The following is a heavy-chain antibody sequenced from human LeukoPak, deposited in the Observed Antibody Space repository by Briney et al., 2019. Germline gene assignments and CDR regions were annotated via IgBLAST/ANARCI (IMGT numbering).Heavy chain of an antibody. Sequence: SETLSLTCTVSGVSISSSYWSWLRQPPGKGLEWIGYVYYTGSTNYNPSLKSRVTISVDTSKNQFSLKLSSVTAADTAVYYCARAGEVNYYYGMDVWGQGTTVTVSS. CDR3: ARAGEVNYYYGMDV. CDR2: VYYTGST. CDR1: GVSISSSY. V-gene: IGHV4-59*01. D-gene: IGHD3-16*01. J-gene: IGHJ6*02.